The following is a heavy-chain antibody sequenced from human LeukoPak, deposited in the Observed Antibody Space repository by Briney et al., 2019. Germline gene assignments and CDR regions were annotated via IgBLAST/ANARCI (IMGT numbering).Heavy chain of an antibody. CDR1: GYTFTSFF. CDR3: TRDPSIFGGPGTFDL. CDR2: INPSTGKT. D-gene: IGHD3-16*01. V-gene: IGHV1-46*01. Sequence: GASVKVSCKASGYTFTSFFMHWVRQAPGQGLEWMGTINPSTGKTNYVENLRGRVTMTRDTSTTTVYLELSSLRSEDTAVYYCTRDPSIFGGPGTFDLWGQGTMVTVSS. J-gene: IGHJ3*01.